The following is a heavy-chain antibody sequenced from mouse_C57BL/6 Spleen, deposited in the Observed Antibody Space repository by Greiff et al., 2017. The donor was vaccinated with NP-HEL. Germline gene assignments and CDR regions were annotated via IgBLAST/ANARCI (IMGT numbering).Heavy chain of an antibody. J-gene: IGHJ2*01. D-gene: IGHD2-1*01. CDR1: GYTFTSYW. V-gene: IGHV1-53*01. CDR2: INPSNGGT. CDR3: AREEIYYGNYGGYFDY. Sequence: VQLQQPGTELVKPGASVKLSCKASGYTFTSYWMHWVKQRPGQGLEWIGNINPSNGGTNYNEKFKSKATLTVDKSSSTAYMQLSSLTSEDSAVYYCAREEIYYGNYGGYFDYWGQGTTLTVSS.